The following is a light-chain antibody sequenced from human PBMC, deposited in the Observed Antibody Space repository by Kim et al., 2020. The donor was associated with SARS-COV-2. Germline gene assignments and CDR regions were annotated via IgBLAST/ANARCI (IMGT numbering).Light chain of an antibody. CDR2: AVS. V-gene: IGLV2-14*03. CDR1: SSDVGGYDY. J-gene: IGLJ1*01. Sequence: QSVLTQPASVSGSPGQSITISCTGTSSDVGGYDYVSWYQQYPGKAPQVIVYAVSRRPSGVSNRFSGSKSGSTASLTISGLRAEDEADYYCGSYTSTNTRIFGTGTKVTVL. CDR3: GSYTSTNTRI.